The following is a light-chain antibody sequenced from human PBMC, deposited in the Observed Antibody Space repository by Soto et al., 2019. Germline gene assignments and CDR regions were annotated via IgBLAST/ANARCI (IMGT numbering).Light chain of an antibody. J-gene: IGKJ2*01. V-gene: IGKV1-39*01. Sequence: DIQMTQSPSSLSASVGDRVTITCRASQTISSYLNWYQQKPGKAPKLLIYAASSLQSGVPSRFSGSESGTDFTLTISSLQPEDFASYYCQQSSSSPVYTFGQGTKLEIK. CDR1: QTISSY. CDR2: AAS. CDR3: QQSSSSPVYT.